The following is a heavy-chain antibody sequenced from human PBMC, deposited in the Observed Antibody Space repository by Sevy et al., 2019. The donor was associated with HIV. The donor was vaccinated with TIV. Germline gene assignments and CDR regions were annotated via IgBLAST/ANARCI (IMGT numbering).Heavy chain of an antibody. CDR2: TRNKANSYTT. J-gene: IGHJ4*02. V-gene: IGHV3-72*01. Sequence: GGSLRLSCAASGFTFSDHYMDWVRQAPGKGLEWVGRTRNKANSYTTEYAASVKGRFTISRDDSKNSLYLQMNSLKTEDTAVYYCPREAYYYDSSGHQLDYWGQGTLVTVSS. CDR1: GFTFSDHY. D-gene: IGHD3-22*01. CDR3: PREAYYYDSSGHQLDY.